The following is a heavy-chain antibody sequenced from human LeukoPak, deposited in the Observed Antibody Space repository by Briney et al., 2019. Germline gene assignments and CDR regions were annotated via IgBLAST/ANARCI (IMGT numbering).Heavy chain of an antibody. D-gene: IGHD6-13*01. CDR1: GFTFNNYA. CDR3: AKKQAAGPFDY. V-gene: IGHV3-23*01. CDR2: VSGSGDNT. Sequence: LTGGSLRLSCAASGFTFNNYAMTWVRQAPGKGLEWVSVVSGSGDNTNYADSVKGRFTISRDNSKNTLYLQMNSLRAEDTAVYYCAKKQAAGPFDYWGQGTLVTVSS. J-gene: IGHJ4*02.